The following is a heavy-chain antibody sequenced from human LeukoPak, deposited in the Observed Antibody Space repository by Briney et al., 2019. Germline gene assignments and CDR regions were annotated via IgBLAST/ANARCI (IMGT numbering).Heavy chain of an antibody. CDR1: GGSVSSGAYS. CDR2: IYHSGTT. J-gene: IGHJ4*02. Sequence: PSETLSLTCTVSGGSVSSGAYSWSWIRQPPGKGLEWIGYIYHSGTTYYNQSLKSRVTISVDRSKNQFSLKLSSVTAADTAVYYCARERGYCSGGSCYFYFDYWGQGTLVTVSS. D-gene: IGHD2-15*01. V-gene: IGHV4-30-2*01. CDR3: ARERGYCSGGSCYFYFDY.